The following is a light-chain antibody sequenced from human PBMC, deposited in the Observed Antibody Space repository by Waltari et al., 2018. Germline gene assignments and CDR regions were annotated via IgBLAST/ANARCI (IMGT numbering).Light chain of an antibody. J-gene: IGLJ2*01. CDR2: ANN. Sequence: QSVLTQPPSVSGAPGQRVTLSCTGSRSNIGAGYAVHWYRQIPGTAPKLLIYANNNRPSGVPDRFSGSKSGTSASLAITGLQAEDEADYYCQSYDTSLRGVLFGGGTKLTVL. CDR1: RSNIGAGYA. V-gene: IGLV1-40*01. CDR3: QSYDTSLRGVL.